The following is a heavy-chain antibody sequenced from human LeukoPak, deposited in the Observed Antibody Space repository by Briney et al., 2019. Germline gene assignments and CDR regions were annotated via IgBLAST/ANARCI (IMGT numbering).Heavy chain of an antibody. Sequence: WMGGIIPIFGTANYAQKFQGRVTITADESTSTAYMELSSLRSEDTAVYYCARDTVRGVITNWGQGTLVTVSS. D-gene: IGHD3-10*01. CDR2: IIPIFGTA. J-gene: IGHJ4*02. CDR3: ARDTVRGVITN. V-gene: IGHV1-69*01.